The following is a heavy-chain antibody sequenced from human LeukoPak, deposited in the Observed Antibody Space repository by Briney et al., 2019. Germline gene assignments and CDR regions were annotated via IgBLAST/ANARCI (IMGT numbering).Heavy chain of an antibody. CDR2: ISSSSTYI. CDR3: APSLGGDSGYFEY. CDR1: GFTFNSYS. Sequence: GGSLRLSCAASGFTFNSYSMNWVRQAPGKGLEWVSSISSSSTYIQYADSVKGRFTISRDNGENSLFLQMNSLRAEDTAMYYCAPSLGGDSGYFEYWGQGSLVTVSS. J-gene: IGHJ4*02. V-gene: IGHV3-21*01. D-gene: IGHD3-16*01.